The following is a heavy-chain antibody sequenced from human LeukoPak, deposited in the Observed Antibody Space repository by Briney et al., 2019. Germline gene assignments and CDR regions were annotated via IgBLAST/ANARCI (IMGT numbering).Heavy chain of an antibody. V-gene: IGHV4-39*07. CDR1: GGSISSSSYY. D-gene: IGHD6-13*01. Sequence: SETLSLTCTVSGGSISSSSYYWGWIRQPPGKGLEWIGSIYYSGSTYYNPSLKSRVTISVDTSKNQFSLKLSSVTAADTAVYYCAISAAAGTYYFDYWGQGTLVTVSS. CDR3: AISAAAGTYYFDY. J-gene: IGHJ4*02. CDR2: IYYSGST.